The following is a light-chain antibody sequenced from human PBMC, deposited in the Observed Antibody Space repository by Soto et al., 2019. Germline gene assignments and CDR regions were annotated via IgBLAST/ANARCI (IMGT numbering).Light chain of an antibody. CDR3: HTLPPLT. J-gene: IGKJ4*01. CDR2: DAS. V-gene: IGKV1-33*01. Sequence: DTQMTQSPSSLSASVGDRVTITCRASQDITNYLNWCQQKPGKAPNLLIYDASNLTTGVPSRFSGSSSATDFTFTISSLQPEDIATYKYHTLPPLTFGGGTKVDIK. CDR1: QDITNY.